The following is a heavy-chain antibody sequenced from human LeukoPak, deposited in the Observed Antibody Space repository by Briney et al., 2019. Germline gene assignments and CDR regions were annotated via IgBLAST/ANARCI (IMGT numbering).Heavy chain of an antibody. J-gene: IGHJ4*02. V-gene: IGHV3-11*01. CDR3: AREATVTTGLFDN. Sequence: PGGSLRLSCAASGFTFSDYSMTWIRQTPGEGLEWVSYISKSGTNIYHAESVKGRFTISRDNAKNSLYLQMNSLRGEDTAVYYCAREATVTTGLFDNWGQGTLVTVSS. CDR1: GFTFSDYS. D-gene: IGHD4-17*01. CDR2: ISKSGTNI.